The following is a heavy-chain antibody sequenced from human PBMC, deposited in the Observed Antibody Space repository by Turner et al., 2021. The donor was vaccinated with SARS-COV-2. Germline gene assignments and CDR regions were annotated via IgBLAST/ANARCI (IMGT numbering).Heavy chain of an antibody. CDR3: VRHGVESRYFVY. CDR1: GGSISSSSYY. D-gene: IGHD3-16*02. Sequence: QLQLQESGPGLVKPSETLSLTCTVSGGSISSSSYYWGWIRQPPGKGLEWIGSIYYSGTTYYNPSLKSRVTISVDTSKNQFSLKLSSVTAADTAVYYCVRHGVESRYFVYWGQGILVTVSS. V-gene: IGHV4-39*01. J-gene: IGHJ4*02. CDR2: IYYSGTT.